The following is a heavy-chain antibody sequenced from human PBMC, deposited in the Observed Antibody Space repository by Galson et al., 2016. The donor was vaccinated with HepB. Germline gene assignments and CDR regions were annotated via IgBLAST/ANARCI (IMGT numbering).Heavy chain of an antibody. D-gene: IGHD6-19*01. CDR1: GFTFSDYY. CDR2: ISSSDSTT. Sequence: SLRLSCAASGFTFSDYYMTWIRKAPGQGLEWISYISSSDSTTYYADSVKGRFTITRDNARNSLDLQMNSLRAEDTAVYYFARGGRGWYDGDDYWGQGTLVTASS. V-gene: IGHV3-11*04. J-gene: IGHJ4*02. CDR3: ARGGRGWYDGDDY.